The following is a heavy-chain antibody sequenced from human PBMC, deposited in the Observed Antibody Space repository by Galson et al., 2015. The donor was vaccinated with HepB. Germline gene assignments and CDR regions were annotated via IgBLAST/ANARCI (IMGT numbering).Heavy chain of an antibody. J-gene: IGHJ4*02. CDR2: MSGSGGST. V-gene: IGHV3-23*01. CDR3: AKDIFRGSSTSTS. D-gene: IGHD3-10*01. Sequence: SLRLSCAASGFTFTNYAMSWVRQAPGKGLEWVSAMSGSGGSTYYADSVKGRFTISRDNSKNTLYLQMNSLRAEDTAIYYCAKDIFRGSSTSTSWGQGTLVTVSS. CDR1: GFTFTNYA.